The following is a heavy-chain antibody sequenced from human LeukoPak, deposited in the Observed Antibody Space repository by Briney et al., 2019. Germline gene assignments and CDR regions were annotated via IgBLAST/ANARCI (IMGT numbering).Heavy chain of an antibody. J-gene: IGHJ4*02. CDR3: ARDRQQVVRGDYFDY. CDR1: GGSISSGSYL. Sequence: PSETLSLTCTVSGGSISSGSYLWVWIRQPPGKGLEWIGSIHNSGNTYNNPSLRSRVTISVDTSKNQFSLKMSSVTAADTAVYYCARDRQQVVRGDYFDYWGQGTLVTVSS. V-gene: IGHV4-39*07. D-gene: IGHD6-13*01. CDR2: IHNSGNT.